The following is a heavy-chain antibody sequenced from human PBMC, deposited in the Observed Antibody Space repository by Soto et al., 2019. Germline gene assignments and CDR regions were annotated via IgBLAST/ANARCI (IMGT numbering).Heavy chain of an antibody. Sequence: PSQTLSLTCVISGDSVSSNSAAWNWIRQSPSRGLEWLGRTYYRSKWYNDYAVSVKSRITINPDTSKNQFSLKLSSVSAADTALYYCARCSLVVVPAPGFDPGGRGTLVTVS. CDR1: GDSVSSNSAA. V-gene: IGHV6-1*01. J-gene: IGHJ5*02. CDR2: TYYRSKWYN. CDR3: ARCSLVVVPAPGFDP. D-gene: IGHD2-2*01.